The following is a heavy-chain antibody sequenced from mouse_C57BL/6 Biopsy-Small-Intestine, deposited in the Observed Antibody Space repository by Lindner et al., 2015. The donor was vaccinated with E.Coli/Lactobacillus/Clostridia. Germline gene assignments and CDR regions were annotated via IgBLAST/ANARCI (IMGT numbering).Heavy chain of an antibody. V-gene: IGHV1S29*02. D-gene: IGHD2-4*01. J-gene: IGHJ2*01. CDR2: IYPNNGGS. Sequence: VQLQESGPELVKPGASVKISCKASGYKFTDYNMDWVKQSHGKSLEWIGYIYPNNGGSGYNQKFKSKATLTVDKSSSTAYMELHSLTSDDSAVYYCVREDYDGGFDYWGQGTTLTVSS. CDR3: VREDYDGGFDY. CDR1: GYKFTDYN.